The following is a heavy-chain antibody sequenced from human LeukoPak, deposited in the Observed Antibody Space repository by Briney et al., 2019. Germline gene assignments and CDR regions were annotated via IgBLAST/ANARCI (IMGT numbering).Heavy chain of an antibody. CDR3: GRAFPPLRTSSAGDL. D-gene: IGHD3-16*01. J-gene: IGHJ4*02. CDR1: GFTFSDYD. Sequence: GGSLRLSCSASGFTFSDYDMTWFRQAPGKGLEWVSSISGLSSHIYYGDSVKGRCSISRDNAKNSLYLQMNSLGAEDTAVYYCGRAFPPLRTSSAGDLWGQGTLVTVSS. V-gene: IGHV3-21*01. CDR2: ISGLSSHI.